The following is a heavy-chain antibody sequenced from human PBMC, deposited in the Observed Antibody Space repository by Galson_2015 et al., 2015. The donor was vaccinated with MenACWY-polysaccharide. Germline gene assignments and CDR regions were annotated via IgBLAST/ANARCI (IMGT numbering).Heavy chain of an antibody. Sequence: SLRLSCAASGSSFSNSGMHWVRQAPGKGLEGVAVIQYDGSKIVYADSVKGRFTISRDNSKNTVFLEMNTLGAEDTAVYYCAREGSRIVFHAFDTWGQGTMVTVSS. CDR1: GSSFSNSG. J-gene: IGHJ3*02. V-gene: IGHV3-33*01. CDR2: IQYDGSKI. CDR3: AREGSRIVFHAFDT. D-gene: IGHD2-15*01.